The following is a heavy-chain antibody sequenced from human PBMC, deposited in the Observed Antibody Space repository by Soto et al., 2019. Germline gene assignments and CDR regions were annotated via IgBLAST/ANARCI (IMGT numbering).Heavy chain of an antibody. CDR1: GFTFSDYY. V-gene: IGHV3-11*01. Sequence: GGSLRLSCAASGFTFSDYYMSWIRQAPGKGLEWVSYISSSGSTIYYADSVKGRFTISRDNAKNSLYLQMNSLRAEDTAVYYCAREERYFDWLLFGVSGYWGQGTLVTVSS. CDR2: ISSSGSTI. CDR3: AREERYFDWLLFGVSGY. D-gene: IGHD3-9*01. J-gene: IGHJ4*02.